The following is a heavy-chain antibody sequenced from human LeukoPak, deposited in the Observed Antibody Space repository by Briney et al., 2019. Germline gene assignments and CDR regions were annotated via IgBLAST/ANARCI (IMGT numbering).Heavy chain of an antibody. CDR3: ARVGTYGSGSYLSWLDY. V-gene: IGHV1-18*01. CDR1: GYTFNSYD. Sequence: ASVKVSCKASGYTFNSYDITWVRQAPGQGLEWMAWISTYNGNTNYAQKVQGRVTMTTDTSTSTAYMELRSLRSDDTAVYYCARVGTYGSGSYLSWLDYWGQGTLVTVSS. CDR2: ISTYNGNT. J-gene: IGHJ4*02. D-gene: IGHD3-10*01.